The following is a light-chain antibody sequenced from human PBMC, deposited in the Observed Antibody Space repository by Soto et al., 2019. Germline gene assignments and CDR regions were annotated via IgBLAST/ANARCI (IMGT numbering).Light chain of an antibody. Sequence: IQFTHSPCSLSASVGYIFTITCRASQGISSYLAWYQQKPGKAPKLLIYAASTLQSGVPSRFSGSGSGTDFTLTISSLQPEDFATYYCQQLNSYLTFGQGTRLEIK. CDR3: QQLNSYLT. CDR2: AAS. J-gene: IGKJ5*01. CDR1: QGISSY. V-gene: IGKV1-9*01.